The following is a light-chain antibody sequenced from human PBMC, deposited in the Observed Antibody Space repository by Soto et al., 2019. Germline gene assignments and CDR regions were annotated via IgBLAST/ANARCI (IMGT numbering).Light chain of an antibody. CDR2: GAS. J-gene: IGKJ5*01. CDR3: QQYSSSPRT. V-gene: IGKV3-15*01. CDR1: QSVSST. Sequence: DIVMTQSPATLSVSPGERATLSCRASQSVSSTLAWYQQKPGQAPRLLIYGASTRATGIPARFSVSGSGTDFSLTISRLQNEDFAVYHCQQYSSSPRTFCQGTRLEIK.